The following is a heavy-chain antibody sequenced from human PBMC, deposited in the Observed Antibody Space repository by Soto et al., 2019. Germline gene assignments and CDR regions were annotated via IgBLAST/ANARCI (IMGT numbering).Heavy chain of an antibody. V-gene: IGHV3-23*01. D-gene: IGHD6-13*01. J-gene: IGHJ6*02. CDR3: ARDQQQQLSYYYYGMDV. CDR2: ISGSGGST. Sequence: PGGSLRLSCAASGFTFSSYAMSWVRQAPGKGLEWVSAISGSGGSTYYADSVKGRFTISRDNSKNTLYLQMNSLRAEDTAVYYCARDQQQQLSYYYYGMDVWGQGTTVTVSS. CDR1: GFTFSSYA.